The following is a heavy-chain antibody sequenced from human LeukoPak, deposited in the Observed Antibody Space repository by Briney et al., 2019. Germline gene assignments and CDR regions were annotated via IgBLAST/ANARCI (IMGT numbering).Heavy chain of an antibody. D-gene: IGHD3-22*01. Sequence: GGSLRLSCAASGFTFSSYSMNWVRQAPGKVLEWVSSISSSSSYIYYADSVKGRFTISRDNAKNSLYLQMNSLRAEDTAVYYCASAWHLGIVVVMLDYWGQGTLVTVSS. CDR1: GFTFSSYS. CDR2: ISSSSSYI. V-gene: IGHV3-21*01. J-gene: IGHJ4*02. CDR3: ASAWHLGIVVVMLDY.